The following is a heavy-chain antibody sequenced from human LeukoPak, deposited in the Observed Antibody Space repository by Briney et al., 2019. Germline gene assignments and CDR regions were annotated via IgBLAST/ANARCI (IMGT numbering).Heavy chain of an antibody. D-gene: IGHD2-2*01. V-gene: IGHV3-30-3*01. J-gene: IGHJ4*02. Sequence: PGGSLRLSCAASGFTFSSYAMHWVRQAPGKGLEWVAVISYDGSNKYYADSVKGRFTISRDNSKNTLYLQMNSLRAEDTAVYYCAREEPAGMLYYWGQGTLVTVSS. CDR2: ISYDGSNK. CDR1: GFTFSSYA. CDR3: AREEPAGMLYY.